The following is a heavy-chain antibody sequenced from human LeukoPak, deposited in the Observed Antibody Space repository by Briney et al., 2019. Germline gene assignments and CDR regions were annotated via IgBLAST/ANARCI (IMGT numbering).Heavy chain of an antibody. D-gene: IGHD3-16*01. CDR1: GGSISSSSYY. CDR3: ARRDLLGYFDH. J-gene: IGHJ4*02. Sequence: SETLSLTCTVSGGSISSSSYYWGWIRQPPGKGLESIGTIYYSGSTYYNPSLKSRVTISADTSNSQFSLKLSSVTAADTAVYYCARRDLLGYFDHWGQGTLVTVSS. CDR2: IYYSGST. V-gene: IGHV4-39*01.